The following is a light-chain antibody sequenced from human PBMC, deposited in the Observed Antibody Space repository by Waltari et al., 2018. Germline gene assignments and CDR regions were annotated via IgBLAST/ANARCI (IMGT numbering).Light chain of an antibody. CDR1: RSNIGAGYD. Sequence: QSVLTQPPSVSGAPGQRVTIPCTGSRSNIGAGYDVHWYQQLPGTAPNLLIYGNSNRPSGVPDRFSGSKSGTSASLAITGLQAEDEADYYCQSYDSSLSGGVFGGGTKLTVL. CDR3: QSYDSSLSGGV. CDR2: GNS. J-gene: IGLJ2*01. V-gene: IGLV1-40*01.